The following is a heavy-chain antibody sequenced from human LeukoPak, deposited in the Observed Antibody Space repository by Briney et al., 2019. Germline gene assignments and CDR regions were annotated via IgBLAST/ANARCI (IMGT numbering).Heavy chain of an antibody. Sequence: SETLSLTCAVYGGSFSGYYWSWIRQPPGKGLEWIGEINHSGSTNYNPSLKSRVTISVDTSKNQFSLKLSSVTAADTAVYYCARGRWNTALFWGQGTLVTVSS. V-gene: IGHV4-34*01. D-gene: IGHD5-18*01. CDR1: GGSFSGYY. J-gene: IGHJ4*02. CDR3: ARGRWNTALF. CDR2: INHSGST.